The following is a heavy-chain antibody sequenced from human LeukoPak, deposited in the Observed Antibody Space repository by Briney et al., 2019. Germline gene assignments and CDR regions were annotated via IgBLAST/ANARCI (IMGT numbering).Heavy chain of an antibody. CDR1: GFNFNDAA. CDR3: SKDIQLSA. D-gene: IGHD5-24*01. CDR2: ISFSGRNT. J-gene: IGHJ3*01. Sequence: GGSLRLSCAASGFNFNDAAMTWVRQAPGKGLEWASLISFSGRNTYYTDSVRGRFTISRDNSKKTLSLQINSLRVEDTAIYYCSKDIQLSAWGLGTMVTVSS. V-gene: IGHV3-23*01.